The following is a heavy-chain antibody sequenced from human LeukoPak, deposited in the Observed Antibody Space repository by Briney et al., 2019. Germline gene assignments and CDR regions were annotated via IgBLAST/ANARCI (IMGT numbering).Heavy chain of an antibody. CDR2: ISSSSSTI. J-gene: IGHJ4*02. CDR3: ARDYYDKDNDY. V-gene: IGHV3-48*01. D-gene: IGHD3-22*01. CDR1: GFTFSSYS. Sequence: GGSLGLSCAASGFTFSSYSMNWVRQAPGKGLEWVSYISSSSSTIYYADSVKGRFTISRDNAKNSLYPQMNSLRAEDTAVYYCARDYYDKDNDYWGQGTLVTVSS.